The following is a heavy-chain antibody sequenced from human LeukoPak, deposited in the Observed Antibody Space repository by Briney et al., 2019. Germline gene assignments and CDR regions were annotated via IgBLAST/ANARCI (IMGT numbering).Heavy chain of an antibody. J-gene: IGHJ6*02. V-gene: IGHV3-23*01. D-gene: IGHD2-2*01. Sequence: PGGSLRLSCAASAFTFSTYAMNWVRQAPGKGLEWVSSISSGGGTTYYADSVKGWFTISRDNSKNTLYLQMNSLRPEDTAMYYCANAVCTTSSCSGFYGMDVWGQGTTVAVSS. CDR1: AFTFSTYA. CDR3: ANAVCTTSSCSGFYGMDV. CDR2: ISSGGGTT.